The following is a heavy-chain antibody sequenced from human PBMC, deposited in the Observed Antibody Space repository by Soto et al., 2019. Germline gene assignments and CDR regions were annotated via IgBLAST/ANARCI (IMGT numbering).Heavy chain of an antibody. Sequence: GGSLRLSCAASGFTFSSYAMSWVRQAPGKGLEWVSAISGSGGSTYYADSVKGRFTISRDNSKNTLYLQMNSLRAEDTAVYYCARIAGPSYPQLAHFDYWGQGTLVTVSS. CDR1: GFTFSSYA. J-gene: IGHJ4*02. CDR3: ARIAGPSYPQLAHFDY. D-gene: IGHD3-10*01. CDR2: ISGSGGST. V-gene: IGHV3-23*01.